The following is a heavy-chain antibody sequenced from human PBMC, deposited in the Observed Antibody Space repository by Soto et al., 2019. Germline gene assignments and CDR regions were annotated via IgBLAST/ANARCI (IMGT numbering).Heavy chain of an antibody. CDR2: IYYTGKT. CDR1: GGSISGGGYY. D-gene: IGHD2-8*01. J-gene: IGHJ5*02. CDR3: ARDLYSHGQGFVA. Sequence: QVRLQESGPGLVKPSETLSLTCTVSGGSISGGGYYWTWIRQLPEKGLEWIGYIYYTGKTYYNPSLESRLTXSXDXXKDQFSLKLRSVTAADTALYYCARDLYSHGQGFVAWGQGILVTVSS. V-gene: IGHV4-31*03.